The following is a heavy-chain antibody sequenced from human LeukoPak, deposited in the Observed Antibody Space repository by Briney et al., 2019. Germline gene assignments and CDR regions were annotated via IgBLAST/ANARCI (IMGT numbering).Heavy chain of an antibody. J-gene: IGHJ4*02. V-gene: IGHV1-2*02. Sequence: ASVKVSCKASGYTFTGYYMHWVRQAPGQGLEWMGWMNPNSGGTNYAQKFQGRVTMTRDTSISTAYMELSRLRSDDTAVYYCATLVIAVAGGFGDYWGQGTLVTVSS. CDR1: GYTFTGYY. D-gene: IGHD6-19*01. CDR3: ATLVIAVAGGFGDY. CDR2: MNPNSGGT.